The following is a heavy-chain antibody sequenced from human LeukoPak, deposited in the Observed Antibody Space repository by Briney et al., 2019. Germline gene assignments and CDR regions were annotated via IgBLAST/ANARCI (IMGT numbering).Heavy chain of an antibody. Sequence: GASVKVSCKASGYTFTGCFIHYVRQAPGQGLEWMGWIDPNSDNIRYSETFKDRVTMTRDTSTNTAYMELRWLRSDDTAVYYCARSAYNYGYVYFDHWGQGTLVIVSS. CDR2: IDPNSDNI. J-gene: IGHJ4*02. CDR3: ARSAYNYGYVYFDH. D-gene: IGHD5-18*01. CDR1: GYTFTGCF. V-gene: IGHV1-2*02.